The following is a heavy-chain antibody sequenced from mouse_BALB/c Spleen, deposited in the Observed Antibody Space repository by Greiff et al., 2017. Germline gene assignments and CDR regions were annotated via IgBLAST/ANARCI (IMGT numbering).Heavy chain of an antibody. D-gene: IGHD2-1*01. CDR3: TRDEGNGN. Sequence: EVKVVESGGGLVKPGGSLKLSCAASGFTFSSYTMSWVRQTPEKRLEWVATISSGGSYTYYPDSVKGRFTISRDNAKNTLYLQMSSLKSEDTAMYYCTRDEGNGNWGQGTSVTVSS. CDR1: GFTFSSYT. V-gene: IGHV5-6-4*01. J-gene: IGHJ4*01. CDR2: ISSGGSYT.